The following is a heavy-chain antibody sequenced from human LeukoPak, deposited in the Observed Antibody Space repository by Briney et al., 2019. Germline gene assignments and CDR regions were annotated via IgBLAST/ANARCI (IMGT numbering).Heavy chain of an antibody. CDR2: ISSSSSYI. CDR1: GFTFSNAW. V-gene: IGHV3-21*01. CDR3: ARGFYSSSWQTNDAFDI. Sequence: GGSLRLSCAASGFTFSNAWMNWVRQAPGKGLEWVSSISSSSSYIYYADSVKGRFTISRDNAKNSLYLQMNSLRAEDTAVYYCARGFYSSSWQTNDAFDIRGQGTMVTVSS. J-gene: IGHJ3*02. D-gene: IGHD6-13*01.